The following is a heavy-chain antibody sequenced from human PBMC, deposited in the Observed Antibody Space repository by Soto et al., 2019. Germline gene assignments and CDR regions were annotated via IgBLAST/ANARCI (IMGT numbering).Heavy chain of an antibody. CDR2: IYPGDSDT. CDR3: ARQNYYDSSGYYGDGYGMDV. V-gene: IGHV5-51*01. J-gene: IGHJ6*02. Sequence: GESLKISCKGSGYSFTSYWIGWVRQMPGKGLEWMGIIYPGDSDTRYSPSFRGQVTISADKSISTAYLQWSSLKASGTAMYYCARQNYYDSSGYYGDGYGMDVWGQGTTVAVSS. D-gene: IGHD3-22*01. CDR1: GYSFTSYW.